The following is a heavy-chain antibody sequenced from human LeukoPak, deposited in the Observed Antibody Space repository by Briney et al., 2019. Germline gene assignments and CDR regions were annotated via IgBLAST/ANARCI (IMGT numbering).Heavy chain of an antibody. V-gene: IGHV4-4*02. D-gene: IGHD6-6*01. CDR2: IYHSGST. CDR3: ARVVAARRPHYYYYYYYMDV. CDR1: GGSISSSNW. Sequence: SGTLSLTCAVSGGSISSSNWWSWVRQPPGKGLEWIGEIYHSGSTNYNPSLKSRVTISVDKSKNQFSLKLSSVTAADTAVYYCARVVAARRPHYYYYYYYMDVWGKGTTVTVSS. J-gene: IGHJ6*03.